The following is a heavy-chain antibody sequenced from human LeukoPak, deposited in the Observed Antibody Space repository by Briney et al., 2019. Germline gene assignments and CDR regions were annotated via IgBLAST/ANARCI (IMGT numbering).Heavy chain of an antibody. CDR1: GFTFSSYW. V-gene: IGHV3-7*01. CDR3: AREAAAVAGTGFDY. D-gene: IGHD6-19*01. CDR2: MKQDGSEK. J-gene: IGHJ4*02. Sequence: GGSLRLSCAASGFTFSSYWMSWVRQAPGKGLEWVANMKQDGSEKYYVDSVKGRFTISRDNAKNSLYLQMNSLRAEDTAVYYCAREAAAVAGTGFDYWRRGTLVTASS.